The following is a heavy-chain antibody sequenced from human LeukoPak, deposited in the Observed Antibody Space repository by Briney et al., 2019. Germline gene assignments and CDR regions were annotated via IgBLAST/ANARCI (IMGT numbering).Heavy chain of an antibody. D-gene: IGHD3-10*01. CDR1: GSISSYY. CDR2: IYTSGST. CDR3: ARRGGNYYGSGSVNWFDP. V-gene: IGHV4-4*09. Sequence: SETLSLTCTVSGSISSYYWSWIRQPPGKGLEWIGYIYTSGSTNYNPSLKSRVTISVDTSKNQFSLDLSSVTAADTAVYYCARRGGNYYGSGSVNWFDPWGQGTLVTVSS. J-gene: IGHJ5*02.